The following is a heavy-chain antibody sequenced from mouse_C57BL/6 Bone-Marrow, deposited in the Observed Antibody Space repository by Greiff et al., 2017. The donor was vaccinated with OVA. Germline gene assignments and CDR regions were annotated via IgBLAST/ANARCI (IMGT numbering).Heavy chain of an antibody. CDR2: IYPRSGNT. V-gene: IGHV1-81*01. D-gene: IGHD2-1*01. Sequence: VQLQQSGAELVRPGASVKLSCKASGYTFTSYGISWVKQSTGQGLEWIGEIYPRSGNTYYNEKFQGKATLTADKASSTAYIELRSLTSEDSAVYFCARSTTDYFDYWGQGTTLTVSS. CDR3: ARSTTDYFDY. CDR1: GYTFTSYG. J-gene: IGHJ2*01.